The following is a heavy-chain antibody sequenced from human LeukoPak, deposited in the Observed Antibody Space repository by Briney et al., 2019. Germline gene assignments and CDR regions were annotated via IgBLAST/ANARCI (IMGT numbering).Heavy chain of an antibody. CDR1: GYTFTSYG. V-gene: IGHV1-18*01. Sequence: ASVKVSCKASGYTFTSYGISWVRQAPGQGLEWMGWISAYNGNTNYPQKLQGRVTMTTDTSTSTAYMELRSLRSDDTAVYYCARDEDPGYSSSWIDYWGQGTLVTVSS. J-gene: IGHJ4*02. D-gene: IGHD6-13*01. CDR2: ISAYNGNT. CDR3: ARDEDPGYSSSWIDY.